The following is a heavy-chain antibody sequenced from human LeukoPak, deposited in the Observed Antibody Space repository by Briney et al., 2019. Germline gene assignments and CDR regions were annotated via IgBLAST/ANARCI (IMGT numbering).Heavy chain of an antibody. Sequence: PGGSLRLSCAASGFNVISNYMTWVRQAPGQGLEWVSLIYGINNTYYADSVKGRLAISRDTSKNTLDLQMNSLRAEDTAIYYCARVRGSGSYSNYYYMDVWGKGTAVTVSS. CDR2: IYGINNT. J-gene: IGHJ6*03. CDR3: ARVRGSGSYSNYYYMDV. D-gene: IGHD3-10*01. V-gene: IGHV3-53*01. CDR1: GFNVISNY.